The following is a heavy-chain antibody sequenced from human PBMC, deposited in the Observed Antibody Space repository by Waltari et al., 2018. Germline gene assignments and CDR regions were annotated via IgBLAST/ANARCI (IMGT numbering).Heavy chain of an antibody. CDR1: GYPFSGHY. D-gene: IGHD2-15*01. J-gene: IGHJ4*02. Sequence: QVQLVQSGAEVQKPGASVKVSCKASGYPFSGHYKQRVSQAPGQGLEWMGRIDPNSGGTDYARKFAGRVSMTRDTSISTAYVELSSLRSDDTAVYYCAAKGVVLPATYDYWGQGTLVTVSS. V-gene: IGHV1-2*06. CDR3: AAKGVVLPATYDY. CDR2: IDPNSGGT.